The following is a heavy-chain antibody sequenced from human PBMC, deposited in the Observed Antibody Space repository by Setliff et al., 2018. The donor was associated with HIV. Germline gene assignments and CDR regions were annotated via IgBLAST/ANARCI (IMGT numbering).Heavy chain of an antibody. V-gene: IGHV5-51*01. J-gene: IGHJ5*02. D-gene: IGHD6-19*01. CDR1: GYNFNTDW. CDR3: AKAGGITSGWSRWFDP. Sequence: GESLKISCKGPGYNFNTDWIAWVRQMPGKGLEWMGSIFPGDSDTRYSPSFQGQVTISADKSISTVYLHWGSLRVEDTALYYCAKAGGITSGWSRWFDPWGHGTLVTVSS. CDR2: IFPGDSDT.